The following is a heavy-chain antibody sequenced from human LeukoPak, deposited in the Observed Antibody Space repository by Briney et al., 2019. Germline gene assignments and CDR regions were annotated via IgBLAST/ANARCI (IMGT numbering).Heavy chain of an antibody. Sequence: PSETLSLTCAVYGGSFSGYYWSWVRQPPGKGLEWIGEINHSGSTNYNPSLKSRVTISVDTSKNQFSLKLSSVTAADTAVYYCARRSGYNYRGYFDYWGQGTLVTVSS. D-gene: IGHD5-24*01. J-gene: IGHJ4*02. CDR1: GGSFSGYY. CDR3: ARRSGYNYRGYFDY. CDR2: INHSGST. V-gene: IGHV4-34*01.